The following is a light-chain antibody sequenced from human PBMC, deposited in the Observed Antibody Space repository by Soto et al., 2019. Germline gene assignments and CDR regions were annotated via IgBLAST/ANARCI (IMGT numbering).Light chain of an antibody. CDR1: QNVNAN. V-gene: IGKV3-15*01. J-gene: IGKJ1*01. Sequence: EVVMTQSPATLSVSPGEIATLSCRASQNVNANLAWYQQKPGQAPRLLIHGASTRATGIPARFSGSGFGTEFILTISSLQSEDFAVYYCQQYNTWLWTFGQGTKVEGK. CDR2: GAS. CDR3: QQYNTWLWT.